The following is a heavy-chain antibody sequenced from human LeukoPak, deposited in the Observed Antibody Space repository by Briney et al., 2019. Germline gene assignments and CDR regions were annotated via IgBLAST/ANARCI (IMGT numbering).Heavy chain of an antibody. CDR2: INAGNGNT. V-gene: IGHV1-3*01. CDR3: ARFTLTRGWFDP. J-gene: IGHJ5*02. D-gene: IGHD3-22*01. Sequence: ASVKVSCKASGYTFTTYAMHWVRQAPGQRLEWMGWINAGNGNTKYSQKFQGRVTITRDTSASKAYMELSSLRSEDTAIYYCARFTLTRGWFDPWGQGTLVTVSS. CDR1: GYTFTTYA.